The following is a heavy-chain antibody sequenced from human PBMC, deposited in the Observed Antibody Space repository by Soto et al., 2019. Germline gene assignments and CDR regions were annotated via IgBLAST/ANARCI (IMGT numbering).Heavy chain of an antibody. CDR1: GGTFSSYA. Sequence: GASVKVSCKASGGTFSSYAISWVRQAPGQGLEWMGGIIPIFGTANYAQKFQGRVTITADESTSTAYMELSSLRSEDTAVYYCARDQVSSGSYYNPKPYYYYGMDVWGQGTTVTVSS. V-gene: IGHV1-69*13. CDR3: ARDQVSSGSYYNPKPYYYYGMDV. CDR2: IIPIFGTA. J-gene: IGHJ6*02. D-gene: IGHD3-10*01.